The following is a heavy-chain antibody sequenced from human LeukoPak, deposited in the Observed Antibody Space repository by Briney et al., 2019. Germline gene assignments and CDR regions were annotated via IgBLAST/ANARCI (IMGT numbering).Heavy chain of an antibody. D-gene: IGHD4-17*01. CDR1: GGSISSYY. CDR2: IYYSGST. CDR3: ARGVDYGFDFDY. V-gene: IGHV4-59*12. J-gene: IGHJ4*02. Sequence: SETLSLTCTVSGGSISSYYWSWIRQPPGKGLEWIGYIYYSGSTNYNPSLKSRVTISVDTSKNQFSLKLSSVTAADTAVYYCARGVDYGFDFDYWGQGTLVTVSS.